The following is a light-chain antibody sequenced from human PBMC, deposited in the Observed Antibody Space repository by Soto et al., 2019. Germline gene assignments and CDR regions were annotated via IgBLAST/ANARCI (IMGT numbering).Light chain of an antibody. CDR3: RSYAGSNSRV. CDR1: SSVVGGYNY. Sequence: QSALTQPPSASGSPGQSVTISCTGTSSVVGGYNYVSWYQQHPGKAPKLMIYEVSKRPSGVPDRFSGSKSGNTASLTVSGLQAEDEADYYCRSYAGSNSRVFGTGTKVTVL. CDR2: EVS. V-gene: IGLV2-8*01. J-gene: IGLJ1*01.